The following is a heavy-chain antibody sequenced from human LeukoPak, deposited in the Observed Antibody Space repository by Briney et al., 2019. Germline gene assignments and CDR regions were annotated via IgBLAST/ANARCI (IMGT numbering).Heavy chain of an antibody. V-gene: IGHV3-20*04. CDR1: GFTFDNYG. D-gene: IGHD5-12*01. CDR3: ARDLSGYSYVD. CDR2: INWNVGST. J-gene: IGHJ4*02. Sequence: PGGSLRLSCAASGFTFDNYGMSSVRQAPGKRLEWVSGINWNVGSTAYVDSVKGRFTISSDNAKNFMYLQMNSLRAEDTALYYCARDLSGYSYVDWGQGTLVTVSS.